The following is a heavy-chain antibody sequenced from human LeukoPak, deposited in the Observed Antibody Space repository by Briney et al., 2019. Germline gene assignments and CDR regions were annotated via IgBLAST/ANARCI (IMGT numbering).Heavy chain of an antibody. V-gene: IGHV3-23*01. D-gene: IGHD3-9*01. CDR1: GFTFSSYA. CDR3: AKDRVRQRYFDWSAQEWEAFDI. Sequence: PGGSLRLSCAASGFTFSSYAMSWVRQAPGKGLEWGSAISGSGGSTYYADSVKGRFTISRDNSKNTLYLQMNRLRAEDTAVYYCAKDRVRQRYFDWSAQEWEAFDIWGQGTMVTVSS. J-gene: IGHJ3*02. CDR2: ISGSGGST.